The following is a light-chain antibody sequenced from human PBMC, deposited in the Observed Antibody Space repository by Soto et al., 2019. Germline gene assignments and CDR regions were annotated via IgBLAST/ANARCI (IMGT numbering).Light chain of an antibody. Sequence: EIVLTQSPGALSLSPGERATLSRRASQSVSSSYLAWYQQKPGQAPRLLIYDASSRATGIPDRFSGSGSGTDFTLTISRLEPEDFAVYYCQQYGSSSYTFGQGTKLEIK. V-gene: IGKV3-20*01. J-gene: IGKJ2*01. CDR1: QSVSSSY. CDR3: QQYGSSSYT. CDR2: DAS.